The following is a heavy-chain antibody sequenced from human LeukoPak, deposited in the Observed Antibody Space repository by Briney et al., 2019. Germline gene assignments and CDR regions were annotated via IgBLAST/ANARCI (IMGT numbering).Heavy chain of an antibody. J-gene: IGHJ4*02. Sequence: SETLSLTCTVSGGSISSSSYYWGWIRQPPGKGLEWIGSIYYSGSTYYNPSLKSRATISVDTSKNQFSLKLSSVTAADTAVYYCATERREYSYAIFDYWGQGTLVTVSS. D-gene: IGHD5-18*01. CDR2: IYYSGST. CDR3: ATERREYSYAIFDY. V-gene: IGHV4-39*01. CDR1: GGSISSSSYY.